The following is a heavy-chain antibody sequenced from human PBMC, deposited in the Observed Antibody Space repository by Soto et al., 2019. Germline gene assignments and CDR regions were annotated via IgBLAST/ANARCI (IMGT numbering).Heavy chain of an antibody. CDR1: GFTVSSNY. D-gene: IGHD3-22*01. CDR3: ARVERFDYDSSGYNWFDP. J-gene: IGHJ5*02. CDR2: IYSGGST. V-gene: IGHV3-66*01. Sequence: EVQLVESGGGLVQPGGSLRLSCAASGFTVSSNYMSWVRQAPGKGLEWVSVIYSGGSTYYADSVKDRFTISRDNSKHTLYLQMSSLRAEDTAVYYCARVERFDYDSSGYNWFDPWGQGTLVTVSS.